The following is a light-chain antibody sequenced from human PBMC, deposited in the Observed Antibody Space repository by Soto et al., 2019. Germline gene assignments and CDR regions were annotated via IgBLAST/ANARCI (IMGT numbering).Light chain of an antibody. Sequence: QAVVTQELSLTVSPGGAVTLTRGSSTGAVTSGHYPYWFQQKPGQAPRTLIYDISNKHSWTPARFSGSLLGGKAALTLSGAQPQDETDYYCSLSYSDIRSHVVFGGGTQLTVL. CDR3: SLSYSDIRSHVV. CDR1: TGAVTSGHY. CDR2: DIS. V-gene: IGLV7-46*01. J-gene: IGLJ2*01.